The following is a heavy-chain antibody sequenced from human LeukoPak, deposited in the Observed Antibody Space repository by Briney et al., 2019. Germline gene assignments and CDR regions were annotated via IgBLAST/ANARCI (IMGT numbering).Heavy chain of an antibody. V-gene: IGHV1-2*04. D-gene: IGHD3-10*01. CDR1: GYTFTGYY. Sequence: ASVKVSCKASGYTFTGYYMHWVRQAPGQGLEWMGWINPNSGGTNYAQKFQGWVTMTRDTSISTAYMELSRLRSDDTAVYYCARELLWFGELSNCAFDIWGQGTMVTVSS. CDR3: ARELLWFGELSNCAFDI. J-gene: IGHJ3*02. CDR2: INPNSGGT.